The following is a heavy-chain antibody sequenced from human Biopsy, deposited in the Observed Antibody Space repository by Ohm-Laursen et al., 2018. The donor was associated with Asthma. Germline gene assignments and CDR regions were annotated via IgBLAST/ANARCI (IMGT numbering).Heavy chain of an antibody. CDR3: SRDTLGYYFDI. V-gene: IGHV3-30-3*01. Sequence: SLRLSCAASKSPIRTFALHWVRQAPGKGLEWVALISSDGSAQHYGDSVKGRFTISRDNSKNMLFLQMNSLRAEDTAVYYCSRDTLGYYFDIWGQGTQVTVSS. CDR1: KSPIRTFA. D-gene: IGHD6-13*01. J-gene: IGHJ4*02. CDR2: ISSDGSAQ.